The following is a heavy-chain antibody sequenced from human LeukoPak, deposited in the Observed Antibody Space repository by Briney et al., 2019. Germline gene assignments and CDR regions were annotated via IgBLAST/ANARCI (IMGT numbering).Heavy chain of an antibody. V-gene: IGHV3-66*01. D-gene: IGHD1-26*01. CDR2: IYSSGGT. CDR3: AAKGNGYSGSYVFAQ. Sequence: GGSLRLSCAASGFRVSINYMSWVRQAPGKGLEWVPVIYSSGGTYYTDSVKGRFAISRGNSKNTLDLQMNSVRAEDTAVYYCAAKGNGYSGSYVFAQWGQGTLVTVSS. J-gene: IGHJ4*02. CDR1: GFRVSINY.